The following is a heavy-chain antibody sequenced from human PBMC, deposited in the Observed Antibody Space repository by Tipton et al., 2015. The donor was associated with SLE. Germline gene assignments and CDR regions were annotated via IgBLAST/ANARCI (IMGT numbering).Heavy chain of an antibody. J-gene: IGHJ6*02. CDR2: IYHSGTT. CDR3: ARDGDYGDYLDEPKPYYYGLDV. CDR1: GYSILSTSY. D-gene: IGHD4-17*01. V-gene: IGHV4-38-2*02. Sequence: TLSLPCAVSGYSILSTSYWGWIRQPPGKGLEWIGSIYHSGTTDSNTSLQSRVTMSVDTSKNQFSLKLNSVTAADTAVYYCARDGDYGDYLDEPKPYYYGLDVWGQGTTVTVSS.